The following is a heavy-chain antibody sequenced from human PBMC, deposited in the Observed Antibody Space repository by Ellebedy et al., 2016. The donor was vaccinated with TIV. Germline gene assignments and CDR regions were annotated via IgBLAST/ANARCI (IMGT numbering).Heavy chain of an antibody. Sequence: SETLSLXXTVSGGSISSGGYHWAWIRQPPGKGLEWIGSLYYSGGTYYNPSLKSRVTISVDTSKNQFSLKLSSVTAADTAVYYCAREWLRFDYWGQGTLVTVSS. CDR1: GGSISSGGYH. J-gene: IGHJ4*02. V-gene: IGHV4-39*01. D-gene: IGHD5-12*01. CDR2: LYYSGGT. CDR3: AREWLRFDY.